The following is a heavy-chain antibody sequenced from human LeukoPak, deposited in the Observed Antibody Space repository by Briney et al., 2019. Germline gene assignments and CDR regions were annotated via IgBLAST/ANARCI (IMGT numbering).Heavy chain of an antibody. CDR1: GFTFANCA. Sequence: GGSLRLSCAASGFTFANCAMSWVRQAPGMGLEWVSAIGGSGVGTNYADSVKGRFTISRDNSKDTVYLQMNSLRAEDTAVYYCAKNGRDDHDKYFFDFWGRGTLVSVSS. CDR3: AKNGRDDHDKYFFDF. CDR2: IGGSGVGT. V-gene: IGHV3-23*01. J-gene: IGHJ4*02. D-gene: IGHD3-9*01.